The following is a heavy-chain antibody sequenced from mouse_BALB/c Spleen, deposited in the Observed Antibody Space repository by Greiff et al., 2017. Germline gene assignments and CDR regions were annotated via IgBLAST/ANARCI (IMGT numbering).Heavy chain of an antibody. D-gene: IGHD2-1*01. CDR1: GFTFSSYA. CDR2: ISSGGST. J-gene: IGHJ3*01. CDR3: ARMYYGNSPFAY. Sequence: EVKLMESGGGLVKPGGSLKLSCAASGFTFSSYAMSWVRQTPEKRLEWVASISSGGSTYYPDSVKGRFTISRDNARNILYLQMSSLRSEDTAMYYCARMYYGNSPFAYWGQGTLVTVSA. V-gene: IGHV5-6-5*01.